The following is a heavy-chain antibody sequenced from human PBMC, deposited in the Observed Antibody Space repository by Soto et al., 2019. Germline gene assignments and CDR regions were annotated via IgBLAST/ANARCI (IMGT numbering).Heavy chain of an antibody. CDR3: VKDGYNSGGYYYLDY. CDR1: GFTFTAYA. Sequence: PRGSLRVSCSAAGFTFTAYAMHWVRQAPGKGLEYVSGIISNGGSTDYADSVKGRFTISRDNSENTLFLQMTSLRAEDTAVYYCVKDGYNSGGYYYLDYWGQGTLVTVSS. V-gene: IGHV3-64D*06. D-gene: IGHD6-19*01. J-gene: IGHJ4*02. CDR2: IISNGGST.